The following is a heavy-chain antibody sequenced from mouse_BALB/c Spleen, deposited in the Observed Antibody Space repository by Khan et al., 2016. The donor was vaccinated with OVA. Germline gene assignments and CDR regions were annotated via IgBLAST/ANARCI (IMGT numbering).Heavy chain of an antibody. J-gene: IGHJ4*01. CDR1: GYSITSDYA. CDR3: ASDGSRYNYAMDY. V-gene: IGHV3-2*02. CDR2: ISYSGST. Sequence: EVQLQESGPGLVKPSQSLSLTCTVTGYSITSDYAWNWIRQFPGNKLEWMGYISYSGSTNYNPSLKSRISITRDTSKNQFFLQLNSVTTEDTTTYCCASDGSRYNYAMDYWGQGTSVTVSS. D-gene: IGHD2-3*01.